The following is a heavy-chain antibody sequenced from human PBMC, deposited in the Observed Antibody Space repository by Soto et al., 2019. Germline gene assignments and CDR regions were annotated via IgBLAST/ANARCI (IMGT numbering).Heavy chain of an antibody. CDR1: GFTFSDYY. Sequence: GGSLRLSCAASGFTFSDYYMSWIRQAPGKGLEWVSYISSSGSYTNYADSVKGRFTISRDNAKNSLYLQMNSLRAEDTAVYYCARDVVETGYHYYGMDVWGQGTTVTVSS. D-gene: IGHD2-15*01. V-gene: IGHV3-11*05. J-gene: IGHJ6*02. CDR2: ISSSGSYT. CDR3: ARDVVETGYHYYGMDV.